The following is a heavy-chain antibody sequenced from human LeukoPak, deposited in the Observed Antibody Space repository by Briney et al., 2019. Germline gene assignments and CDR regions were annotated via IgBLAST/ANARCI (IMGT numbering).Heavy chain of an antibody. V-gene: IGHV1-46*01. D-gene: IGHD1-26*01. CDR1: GYTLTSYY. Sequence: ASVKVSCRVSGYTLTSYYMHWVRQAPGQGLEWMGIINPSGGSTSSAQKFQGRVTMTRDTSTSTVYTELSSLRSEDTAVYYCAREWVSGYYYGMDVWGQGTTVTVSS. CDR2: INPSGGST. CDR3: AREWVSGYYYGMDV. J-gene: IGHJ6*02.